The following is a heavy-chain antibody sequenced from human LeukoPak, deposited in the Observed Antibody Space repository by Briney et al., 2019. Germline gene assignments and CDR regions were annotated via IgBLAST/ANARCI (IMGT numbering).Heavy chain of an antibody. CDR3: AKSASPPITMIVVVMDYYYGMDV. D-gene: IGHD3-22*01. CDR1: GFTFSSYA. J-gene: IGHJ6*02. V-gene: IGHV3-23*01. Sequence: GGSLRLSCAASGFTFSSYAMSWVRQAPGKGREWVSAISGSGGSTYYADSVKGRFTISRDNSKNTLYLQMNSLRAEDTAVYYCAKSASPPITMIVVVMDYYYGMDVWGQGTTVTVSS. CDR2: ISGSGGST.